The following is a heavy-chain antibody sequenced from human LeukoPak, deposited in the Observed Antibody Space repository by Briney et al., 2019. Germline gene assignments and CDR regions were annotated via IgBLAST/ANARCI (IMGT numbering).Heavy chain of an antibody. CDR2: INSDGSST. CDR3: ARGKAYCSSTSCYRRFDP. CDR1: GFTFSSYW. J-gene: IGHJ5*02. V-gene: IGHV3-74*01. Sequence: GGSLRLSCAASGFTFSSYWMHWVRQAPGKGLVWVSRINSDGSSTSYADSVKGRFTISRDNAKNTLYLQMNSLRAEDTAVHYCARGKAYCSSTSCYRRFDPWGQGTLVTVSS. D-gene: IGHD2-2*01.